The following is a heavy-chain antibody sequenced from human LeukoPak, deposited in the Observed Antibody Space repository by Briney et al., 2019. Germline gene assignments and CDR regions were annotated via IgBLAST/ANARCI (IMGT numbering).Heavy chain of an antibody. V-gene: IGHV4-38-2*02. J-gene: IGHJ3*02. CDR2: IYHSGST. Sequence: SETLSLTCTVSGYSISSGYYWGWIRQPPGKGLEWIGSIYHSGSTYYNPSLKSRVTISVDTSKNQFSLKLSSVTAADTAVYYCARVTSGDGYKSGDAFDIWGQGTMVTVSS. CDR1: GYSISSGYY. CDR3: ARVTSGDGYKSGDAFDI. D-gene: IGHD5-24*01.